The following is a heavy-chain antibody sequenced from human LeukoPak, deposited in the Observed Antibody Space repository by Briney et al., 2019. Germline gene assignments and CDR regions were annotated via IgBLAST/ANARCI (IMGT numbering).Heavy chain of an antibody. CDR3: ARVVYGSVTDYFDY. Sequence: ASVKVSCKASGYTFIAYYMRSVRQAPGQGLEWMGWIKLNNCDPTYAQRFKGRVAMTRDTSISTAYMDLSSVTSVYTAVYYCARVVYGSVTDYFDYWGQGALVTASS. D-gene: IGHD3-10*01. V-gene: IGHV1-2*02. CDR1: GYTFIAYY. J-gene: IGHJ4*02. CDR2: IKLNNCDP.